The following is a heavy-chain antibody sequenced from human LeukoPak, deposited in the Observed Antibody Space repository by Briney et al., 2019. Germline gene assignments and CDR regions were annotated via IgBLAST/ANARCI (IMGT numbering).Heavy chain of an antibody. CDR1: GGSISSYY. J-gene: IGHJ4*02. Sequence: PSETLSLTCTVSGGSISSYYWSWIRQPPGKGLEWTGYISDSGSTNYNPSLKSRLTISVDTSKNQFSLKLSSVTAADTAVYYCARTRYSSGWFFDSWGQGTLVTVSS. D-gene: IGHD6-19*01. CDR3: ARTRYSSGWFFDS. CDR2: ISDSGST. V-gene: IGHV4-59*01.